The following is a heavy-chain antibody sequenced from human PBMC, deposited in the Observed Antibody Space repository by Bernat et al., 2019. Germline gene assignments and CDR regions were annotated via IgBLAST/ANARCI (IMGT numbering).Heavy chain of an antibody. J-gene: IGHJ6*02. CDR2: IKSKTDGGTT. CDR1: GFTFSNAW. V-gene: IGHV3-15*07. D-gene: IGHD2-15*01. CDR3: TTDPPGGYYYYYGMDV. Sequence: EVQLVESGGGLVKPGGSLRLSCAASGFTFSNAWMNWVRQAPGKGLEWVGRIKSKTDGGTTNYAAPVKGRFTISRDDSKNTLYLQMNSLKTEDTAVYYCTTDPPGGYYYYYGMDVWGQGTTVTVSS.